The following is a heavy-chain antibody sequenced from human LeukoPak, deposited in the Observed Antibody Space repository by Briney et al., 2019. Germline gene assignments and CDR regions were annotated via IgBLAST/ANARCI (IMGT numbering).Heavy chain of an antibody. Sequence: GGSLRLSCAASGFTFSSYGMHWVRQAPGKGLEWVSVFNSGSSTYYADSVKGRFTISRDNAKNSLYLQMNSLRAEDTAVYYCAELGITMIGGVWGKGTTVTISS. V-gene: IGHV3-NL1*01. CDR2: FNSGSST. D-gene: IGHD3-10*02. J-gene: IGHJ6*04. CDR3: AELGITMIGGV. CDR1: GFTFSSYG.